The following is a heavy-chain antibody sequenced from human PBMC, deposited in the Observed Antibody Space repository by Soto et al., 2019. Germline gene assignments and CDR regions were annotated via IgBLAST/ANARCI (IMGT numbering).Heavy chain of an antibody. D-gene: IGHD1-26*01. CDR2: ISWDGGST. J-gene: IGHJ6*02. V-gene: IGHV3-43*01. CDR3: AKGLPWELEVYYYYYGMDV. CDR1: GFTFDDYT. Sequence: GGSLRLSCAASGFTFDDYTMHWVRQAPGKGLEWVSLISWDGGSTYYADSVKGRFTISRDNSKNSLYLQMNSLRTEDTALYYCAKGLPWELEVYYYYYGMDVWGQGTTVTVSS.